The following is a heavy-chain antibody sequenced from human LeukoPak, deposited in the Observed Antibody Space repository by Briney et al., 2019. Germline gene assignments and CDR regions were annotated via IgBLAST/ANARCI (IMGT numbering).Heavy chain of an antibody. V-gene: IGHV3-23*01. Sequence: GGSLRLSCAASGFTFSSYAMSWVRQAPGKGLEWVSAISGSGGSTYYADSVKGRFTISRDNSKNTLYLQMNSLRAEDTAVYYCAKVGSVSSVWYVDYWGQGTLDTVSS. CDR3: AKVGSVSSVWYVDY. CDR1: GFTFSSYA. CDR2: ISGSGGST. D-gene: IGHD6-19*01. J-gene: IGHJ4*02.